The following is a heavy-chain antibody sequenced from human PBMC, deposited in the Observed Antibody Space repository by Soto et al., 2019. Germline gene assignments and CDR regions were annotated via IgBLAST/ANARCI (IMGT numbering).Heavy chain of an antibody. CDR3: AKSGTTVTTFWYFDL. CDR2: ISYDEDNI. Sequence: QVQLVESGGGVVQPGQSLRLDCVGSGFTFSNYGMHWVRQAPGEGLEWVAVISYDEDNIYYADSVKGRFTISRDNSKDTLYLQMNSLRPEDTAVYFCAKSGTTVTTFWYFDLWGRGTLVTVSS. D-gene: IGHD4-17*01. J-gene: IGHJ2*01. V-gene: IGHV3-30*18. CDR1: GFTFSNYG.